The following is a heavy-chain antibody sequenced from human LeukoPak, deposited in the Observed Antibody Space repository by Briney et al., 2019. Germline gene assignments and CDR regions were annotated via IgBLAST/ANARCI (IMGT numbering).Heavy chain of an antibody. V-gene: IGHV4-30-4*07. J-gene: IGHJ3*02. Sequence: PSETLSLTCAVSGGSISSGGYSWSWIRQPPGKGLEWIGYIYYSGSTYYNPSLKSRVTISVDTSKNQFSLKLSSVTAADTAVYYCASPRSTRHAFDIWGQGTMVTVSS. CDR2: IYYSGST. D-gene: IGHD2-2*01. CDR3: ASPRSTRHAFDI. CDR1: GGSISSGGYS.